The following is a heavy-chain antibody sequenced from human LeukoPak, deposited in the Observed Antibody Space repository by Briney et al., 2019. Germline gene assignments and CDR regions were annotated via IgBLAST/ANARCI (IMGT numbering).Heavy chain of an antibody. CDR2: IIPILGIA. CDR1: GGTFSSYT. Sequence: ASVKVSCKASGGTFSSYTISWVRQAPGQGLEWMGRIIPILGIANYAQKFQGRVTITAVKSTSTAYIELSSLRPEDTAVYYCARDLVGVVAPNWFDPWGQGTLVTVSS. V-gene: IGHV1-69*04. J-gene: IGHJ5*02. D-gene: IGHD2-2*01. CDR3: ARDLVGVVAPNWFDP.